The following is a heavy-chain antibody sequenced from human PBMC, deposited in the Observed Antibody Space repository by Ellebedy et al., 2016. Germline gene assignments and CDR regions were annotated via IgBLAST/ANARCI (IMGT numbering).Heavy chain of an antibody. CDR1: GGSVGGHY. D-gene: IGHD3-9*01. V-gene: IGHV4-59*02. CDR2: VYYSGSA. Sequence: GSLRLXXTVSGGSVGGHYWSWVRQPPGKGPEWIGYVYYSGSANYNPSLKSRVTMSIDTSKNQFSLNLSSVTAADTAVYYCARAPYYDILTGYYRDAFDIWGQGTMVTVSS. CDR3: ARAPYYDILTGYYRDAFDI. J-gene: IGHJ3*02.